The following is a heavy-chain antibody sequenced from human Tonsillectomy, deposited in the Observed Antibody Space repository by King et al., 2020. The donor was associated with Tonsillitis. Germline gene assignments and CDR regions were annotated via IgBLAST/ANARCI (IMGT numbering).Heavy chain of an antibody. J-gene: IGHJ3*01. Sequence: VQLVESGGGVVQPGRSLRLSCAASGLVFSNYGMHWVRQAPGKGLEWLAVISYDGSETHYADSVKGRFTVSRDNSKDTMYLQMNSLTNEDTALYYCAKEKGKKGSRLDFWGQETMVIVSS. V-gene: IGHV3-30*18. CDR3: AKEKGKKGSRLDF. CDR1: GLVFSNYG. CDR2: ISYDGSET.